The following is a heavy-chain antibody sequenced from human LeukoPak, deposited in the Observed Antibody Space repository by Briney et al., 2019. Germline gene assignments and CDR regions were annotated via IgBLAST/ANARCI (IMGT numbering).Heavy chain of an antibody. Sequence: KSSETLSLTCAVSGGSISSGGYSWSWIRQPPGKGLEWIGYIYHSGSTYYNPSLKSRVTISVDRSKNQFSLKLSSVTAADTAVCYCASGYGDSDFDYWGQGTLVTVSS. CDR3: ASGYGDSDFDY. V-gene: IGHV4-30-2*01. CDR1: GGSISSGGYS. CDR2: IYHSGST. D-gene: IGHD4-17*01. J-gene: IGHJ4*02.